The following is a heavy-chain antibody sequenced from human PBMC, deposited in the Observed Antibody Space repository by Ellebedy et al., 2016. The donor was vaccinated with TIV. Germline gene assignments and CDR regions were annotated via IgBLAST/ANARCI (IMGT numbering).Heavy chain of an antibody. CDR3: ARGWTVTTQFNY. CDR1: GFTFSSYA. CDR2: ISYDGSNK. D-gene: IGHD4-17*01. J-gene: IGHJ4*02. V-gene: IGHV3-30-3*01. Sequence: GESLKISCAASGFTFSSYAMHWVRQAPGKGLEWVAVISYDGSNKYYADSVKGRFTISRDTSKNTLYLQMNSLRAEDTAVYYCARGWTVTTQFNYWGQGTLVTVSS.